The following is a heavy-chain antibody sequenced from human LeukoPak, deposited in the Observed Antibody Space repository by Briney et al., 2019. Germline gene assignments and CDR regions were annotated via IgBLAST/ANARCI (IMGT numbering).Heavy chain of an antibody. CDR3: ARDAPPSWGQLWLNWFDP. D-gene: IGHD5-18*01. Sequence: GGSLRLSCAASGFTFSSYSMNWVRQAPGKGLEWVSSISSSSSYIYYADSVKGRFTISRDNAKNSLYLQMNSLSAEDTAVYYWARDAPPSWGQLWLNWFDPWGQGTLVTVSS. V-gene: IGHV3-21*01. J-gene: IGHJ5*02. CDR2: ISSSSSYI. CDR1: GFTFSSYS.